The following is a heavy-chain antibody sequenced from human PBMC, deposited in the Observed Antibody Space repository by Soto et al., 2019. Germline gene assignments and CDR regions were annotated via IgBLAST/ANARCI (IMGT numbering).Heavy chain of an antibody. J-gene: IGHJ4*02. V-gene: IGHV1-58*01. CDR3: AADRWYPPYSCDSSGYSDY. D-gene: IGHD3-22*01. CDR2: IVVGSGNT. Sequence: SVKVSCKASGFTFTSSAGQWVRQARGQRLEWIGWIVVGSGNTNYAQKSEERVTITRDMSTSTAYMELSSLRSEDTAVYYSAADRWYPPYSCDSSGYSDYWGQGTLVTVSS. CDR1: GFTFTSSA.